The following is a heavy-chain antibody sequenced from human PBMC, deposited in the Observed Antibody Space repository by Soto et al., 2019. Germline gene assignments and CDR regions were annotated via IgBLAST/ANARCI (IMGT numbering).Heavy chain of an antibody. Sequence: PGGSLRLSCAASGFTVSSNYMSWVRQAPGKGLKWVSVIYSGGSTYYADSVKGRFTISRHNSKNTLYLQMNSLRAEDTAVYYCARDLGYCSGGSCYSADAFDIWGQGTMVTVSS. CDR1: GFTVSSNY. D-gene: IGHD2-15*01. CDR3: ARDLGYCSGGSCYSADAFDI. CDR2: IYSGGST. J-gene: IGHJ3*02. V-gene: IGHV3-53*04.